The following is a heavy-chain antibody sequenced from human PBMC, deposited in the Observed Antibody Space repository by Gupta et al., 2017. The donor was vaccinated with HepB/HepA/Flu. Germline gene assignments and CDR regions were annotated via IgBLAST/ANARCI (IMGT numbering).Heavy chain of an antibody. D-gene: IGHD2-2*01. J-gene: IGHJ2*01. CDR1: GYSFTSYW. CDR2: IYPGDSDT. CDR3: ARLPDVVPAATYWYFDL. V-gene: IGHV5-51*01. Sequence: EVQLVQSGAEVKKPGESLKISCTGSGYSFTSYWIGWVRQMPGKGLEWMGIIYPGDSDTRYSPSFQGQVTISADKSISTAYLQWSSLKASDTAMYYCARLPDVVPAATYWYFDLWGRGTLVTVSS.